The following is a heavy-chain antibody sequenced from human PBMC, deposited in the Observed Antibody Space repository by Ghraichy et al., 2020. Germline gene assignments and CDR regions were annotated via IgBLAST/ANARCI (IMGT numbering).Heavy chain of an antibody. CDR2: IYPGDSDT. D-gene: IGHD3-9*01. Sequence: GSLNISCKGSGYSFTNYWIGWVRQMPGKGLEWMGIIYPGDSDTRYSPSFQGQVTISADKSISTAYLQWSSLKASDTAMYYCARCLRYFDWLLPTTYPDYWGQGTLVTVSS. CDR1: GYSFTNYW. V-gene: IGHV5-51*01. CDR3: ARCLRYFDWLLPTTYPDY. J-gene: IGHJ4*02.